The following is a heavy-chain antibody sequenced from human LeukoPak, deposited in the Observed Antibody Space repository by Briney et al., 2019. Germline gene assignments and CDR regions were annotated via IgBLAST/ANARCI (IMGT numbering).Heavy chain of an antibody. V-gene: IGHV3-23*01. J-gene: IGHJ4*02. Sequence: GGSLRLSCAASRYSFSSYAMSWVRQAPGKGLEWVSAVSGSGGSTYYADSVKGRFTISRDNSKNTLYLQMNSLRAEDTAVYYCAKPAKTDYVDYWGQGTLVTVSS. CDR1: RYSFSSYA. CDR3: AKPAKTDYVDY. CDR2: VSGSGGST. D-gene: IGHD4/OR15-4a*01.